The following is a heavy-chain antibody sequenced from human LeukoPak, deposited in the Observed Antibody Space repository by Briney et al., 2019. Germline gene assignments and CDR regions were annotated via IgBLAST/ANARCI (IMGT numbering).Heavy chain of an antibody. D-gene: IGHD2-21*02. Sequence: GGSLRLSCAASGFTFSGYWMHWVRQAPGKGLVWVSRINSDGYSTSYADSVKGRFTISRDNAKNTVFLQMNSLRAEDTAVYYCARIHRGGACYSNWGQGTLVIVSS. CDR1: GFTFSGYW. CDR2: INSDGYST. J-gene: IGHJ1*01. CDR3: ARIHRGGACYSN. V-gene: IGHV3-74*01.